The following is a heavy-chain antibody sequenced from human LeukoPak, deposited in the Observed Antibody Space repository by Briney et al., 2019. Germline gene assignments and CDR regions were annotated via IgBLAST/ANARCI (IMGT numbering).Heavy chain of an antibody. CDR1: GGSISSSNW. D-gene: IGHD3-10*01. V-gene: IGHV4-4*02. Sequence: SETPSLTCAVSGGSISSSNWWSWVRQPPGKGLEWIGEIYHSGSINYNPSLKSRVTISVDTSKNQFSLKLSSVTAADTAVYYCASITMGPHNWFDPWGQGTLVTVSS. CDR3: ASITMGPHNWFDP. J-gene: IGHJ5*02. CDR2: IYHSGSI.